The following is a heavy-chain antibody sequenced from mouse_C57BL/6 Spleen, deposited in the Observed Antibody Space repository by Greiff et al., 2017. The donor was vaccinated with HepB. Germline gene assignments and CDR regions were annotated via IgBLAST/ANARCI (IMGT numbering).Heavy chain of an antibody. CDR1: GYTFTDYE. V-gene: IGHV1-15*01. J-gene: IGHJ1*03. D-gene: IGHD2-3*01. Sequence: QVQLQQSGAELVRPGASVTLSCKASGYTFTDYEMHWVKQTPVHGLEWIGAIDPETGGTAYNQKFKGKAILTADKSSSTAYMELRSLTSEDSAVYYWTRSGDGYYVWYFDVWGTGTTVTVSS. CDR3: TRSGDGYYVWYFDV. CDR2: IDPETGGT.